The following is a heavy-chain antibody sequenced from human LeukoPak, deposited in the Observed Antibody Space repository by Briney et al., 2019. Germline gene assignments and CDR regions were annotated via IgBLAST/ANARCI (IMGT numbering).Heavy chain of an antibody. D-gene: IGHD6-19*01. CDR2: INHSGIT. CDR3: ARDTLPGGAVATGLKAFDI. J-gene: IGHJ3*02. V-gene: IGHV4-34*01. CDR1: GGSFSGYY. Sequence: SETLSLTCGVYGGSFSGYYWTWIRQPPGKGLEWIGEINHSGITNYNPSLKSRVTISVDTSKNQFSLKLGSVTAADTAVYYCARDTLPGGAVATGLKAFDIWGQGTMVTVSS.